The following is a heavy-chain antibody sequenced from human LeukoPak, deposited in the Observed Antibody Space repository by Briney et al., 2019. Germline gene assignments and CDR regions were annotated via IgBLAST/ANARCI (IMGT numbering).Heavy chain of an antibody. CDR2: INQDGSGK. D-gene: IGHD1-26*01. CDR1: GFTFSSYG. V-gene: IGHV3-7*01. Sequence: QPGGSLRLSCAASGFTFSSYGMSWVRQAPGKGLEWVANINQDGSGKYYVDSVKGRSTISRDNAKNSLYLQMNSLRAEDTAVYYCARVVGAGYFDLWGRGTLVTVSS. J-gene: IGHJ2*01. CDR3: ARVVGAGYFDL.